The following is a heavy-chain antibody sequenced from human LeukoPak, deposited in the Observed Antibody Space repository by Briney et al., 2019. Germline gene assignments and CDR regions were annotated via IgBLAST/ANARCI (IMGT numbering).Heavy chain of an antibody. CDR3: ARRHGDYLGGFEY. Sequence: PGGSLRLSCVASRITLSSYSMNWVRQAPGKGLEWVSYISISSSTIYYADSVKGRFTISRDNAKNSLYLQMNSLRDEDTAVYYCARRHGDYLGGFEYWGQGTLVTVSS. V-gene: IGHV3-48*02. J-gene: IGHJ4*02. CDR2: ISISSSTI. CDR1: RITLSSYS. D-gene: IGHD4-17*01.